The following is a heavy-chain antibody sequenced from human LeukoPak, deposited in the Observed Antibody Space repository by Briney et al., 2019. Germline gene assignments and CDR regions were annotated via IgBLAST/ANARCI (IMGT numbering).Heavy chain of an antibody. J-gene: IGHJ4*02. CDR1: GFTFSSYA. Sequence: GRSLRLSCAASGFTFSSYAMHWVRQAPGKGLEWVAVISYDGSNKYYADSVKGRFTIYRDNSKNTLYLQMNSLRAEDTAVYYCARESLSSGSFDYWGQGTLVTVSS. D-gene: IGHD6-19*01. V-gene: IGHV3-30-3*01. CDR2: ISYDGSNK. CDR3: ARESLSSGSFDY.